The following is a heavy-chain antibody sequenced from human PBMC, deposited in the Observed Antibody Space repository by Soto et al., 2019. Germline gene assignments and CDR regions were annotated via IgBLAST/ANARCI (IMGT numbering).Heavy chain of an antibody. CDR1: GFIFSNYG. V-gene: IGHV3-33*01. D-gene: IGHD1-1*01. CDR2: IFYDGSNK. CDR3: RATGDDAFDI. J-gene: IGHJ3*02. Sequence: ESGGGVVQPGRSLRLSCAASGFIFSNYGMHWVRQAPGKGLEWVAVIFYDGSNKYYADSVKGRFTISRDNSKNTLYLQMNSLRAEDTAVYYCRATGDDAFDIWGQGTMVTVSS.